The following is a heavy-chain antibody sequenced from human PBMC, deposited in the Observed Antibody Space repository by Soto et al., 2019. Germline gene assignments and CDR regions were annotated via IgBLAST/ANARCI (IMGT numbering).Heavy chain of an antibody. CDR2: ISSSSSYI. V-gene: IGHV3-21*06. CDR1: GFTFSSYS. J-gene: IGHJ6*03. Sequence: GGSLRLSCATSGFTFSSYSMNWVRQAPGKGLEWVSFISSSSSYIYYADSVKGRFTISRDNAKNSLYLQMNSLRAEDTAVYYCAREDYGSYYYYMDVWGKGTTVTVSS. D-gene: IGHD3-16*01. CDR3: AREDYGSYYYYMDV.